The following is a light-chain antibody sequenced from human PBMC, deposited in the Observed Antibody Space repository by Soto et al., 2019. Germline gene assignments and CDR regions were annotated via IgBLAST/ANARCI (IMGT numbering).Light chain of an antibody. Sequence: EIVLTQSPGTLSLSLGERATLSCRASQSVSSSYLAWYQQKPGQAHRLLIYGASSRATGIPDRFSGSGSGTDFTLTISRLEPEDFAVYYCQQHGSSPPGTFGQGTRLEIK. CDR1: QSVSSSY. V-gene: IGKV3-20*01. CDR2: GAS. J-gene: IGKJ5*01. CDR3: QQHGSSPPGT.